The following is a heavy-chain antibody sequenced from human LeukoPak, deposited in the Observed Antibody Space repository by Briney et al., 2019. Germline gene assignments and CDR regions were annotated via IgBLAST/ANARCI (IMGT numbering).Heavy chain of an antibody. J-gene: IGHJ5*02. CDR2: INHSGST. CDR1: GGSFSGYY. V-gene: IGHV4-34*01. Sequence: SETLSLTCAVYGGSFSGYYWCWIRQPPGKGLEWIGEINHSGSTNYNPSLKSRVTISVDTSKNQFSLKLSSVTAADTAVYYCARTLRYFDWLLFQGSPTPNWFDPWGQGTLVTVSS. CDR3: ARTLRYFDWLLFQGSPTPNWFDP. D-gene: IGHD3-9*01.